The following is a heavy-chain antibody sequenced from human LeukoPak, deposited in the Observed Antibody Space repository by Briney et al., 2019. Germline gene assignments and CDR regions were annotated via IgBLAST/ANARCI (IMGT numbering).Heavy chain of an antibody. CDR1: GFTFGDYA. J-gene: IGHJ6*02. CDR2: IRSKAYGGTT. Sequence: GGSLRLSCTASGFTFGDYAMSWFRQAPGKGLEWVGFIRSKAYGGTTEYAASVKGRFTISRDDSKSIAYLQMNSLKTEDTAVYYCTRDYALEGLDYYGMDVWGQGTTVTVSS. V-gene: IGHV3-49*03. D-gene: IGHD3-16*01. CDR3: TRDYALEGLDYYGMDV.